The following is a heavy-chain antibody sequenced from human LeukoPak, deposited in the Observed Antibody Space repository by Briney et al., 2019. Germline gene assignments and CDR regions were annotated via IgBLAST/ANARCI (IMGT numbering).Heavy chain of an antibody. V-gene: IGHV1-8*03. Sequence: ASVKVYCKASGYTFTSYDINWVRPATGQGLEWMRWMNPNSGNTGYAQKFQGRVTITRNTSISTAYMELSSLRSEVTAVYYCARSRSRAHIAARPGWFDPWGQGTLVTVSS. CDR1: GYTFTSYD. CDR3: ARSRSRAHIAARPGWFDP. D-gene: IGHD6-6*01. CDR2: MNPNSGNT. J-gene: IGHJ5*02.